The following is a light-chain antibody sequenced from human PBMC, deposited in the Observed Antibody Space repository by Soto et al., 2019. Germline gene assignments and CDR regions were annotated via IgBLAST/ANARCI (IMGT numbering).Light chain of an antibody. V-gene: IGKV1-39*01. CDR3: QQSYSTPRT. J-gene: IGKJ1*01. CDR1: QTITTY. Sequence: DIQMTQSPSSLSASVGDRVTLTCRASQTITTYLNWYQQKPGQAPKLLIYTASNLQSGVPSRFSGRGFGTDFTLTISSLQPEDFATYYCQQSYSTPRTFGLGTKVDIK. CDR2: TAS.